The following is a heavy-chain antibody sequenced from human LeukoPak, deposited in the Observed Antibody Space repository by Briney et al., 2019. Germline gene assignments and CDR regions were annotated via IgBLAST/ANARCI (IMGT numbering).Heavy chain of an antibody. J-gene: IGHJ6*04. Sequence: SQTLSLTCTVSGGSISSGSYYWSWIRQPAGKGLEWIGRIYTSGSTNYNPSLKSRVTISVDTSKNQFSLKLSSVTAADTAVYYCARGSSSWYGDVWGKGTTVTVSS. V-gene: IGHV4-61*02. D-gene: IGHD6-13*01. CDR2: IYTSGST. CDR1: GGSISSGSYY. CDR3: ARGSSSWYGDV.